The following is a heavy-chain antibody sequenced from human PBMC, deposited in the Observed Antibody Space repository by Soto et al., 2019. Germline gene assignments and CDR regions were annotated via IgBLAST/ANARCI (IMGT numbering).Heavy chain of an antibody. CDR1: GGSISSYY. V-gene: IGHV4-59*12. CDR2: IYYSGST. CDR3: ARGRGIVVVVAATQYYFDY. D-gene: IGHD2-15*01. J-gene: IGHJ4*02. Sequence: PSETLSLTCTVSGGSISSYYWSWIRQPPGKGLEWIGYIYYSGSTNYNPSLKSRVTISVDTSKNQFSLKLSSVTAADTAVYYCARGRGIVVVVAATQYYFDYWGQGTLVTVSS.